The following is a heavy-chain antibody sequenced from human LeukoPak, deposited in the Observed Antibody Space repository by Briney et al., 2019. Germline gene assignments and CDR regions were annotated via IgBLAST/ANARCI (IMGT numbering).Heavy chain of an antibody. V-gene: IGHV1-46*01. CDR2: INPSGGST. CDR1: GYTFTSYY. J-gene: IGHJ4*03. CDR3: ARGGSSSWDAFDY. D-gene: IGHD6-13*01. Sequence: ASVKVSCKASGYTFTSYYMHWVRQAPGQGLEWMGIINPSGGSTSYAQKFQGRVTMTRDTSTSTAYMGLSRLRSDDTAVYYCARGGSSSWDAFDYWGQGTTVTVSS.